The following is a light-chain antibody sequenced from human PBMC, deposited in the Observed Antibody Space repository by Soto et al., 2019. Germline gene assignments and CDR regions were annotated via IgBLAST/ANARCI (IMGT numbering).Light chain of an antibody. J-gene: IGKJ1*01. Sequence: IVMTQSPESLALSLGERATINCKSSQTLLYFANNLNYLAWYQQKPGQPPRLLIYWASTRESGVPDRFSGSGSGKDFTLTISSLQAEDVAVYYCQQYINDLPAFGQGTKVEIK. CDR2: WAS. CDR1: QTLLYFANNLNY. CDR3: QQYINDLPA. V-gene: IGKV4-1*01.